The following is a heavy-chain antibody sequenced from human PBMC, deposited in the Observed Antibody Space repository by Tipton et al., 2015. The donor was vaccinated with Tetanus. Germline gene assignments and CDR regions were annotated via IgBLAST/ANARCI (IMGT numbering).Heavy chain of an antibody. CDR3: ARHNSGYFTFFDS. V-gene: IGHV4-39*01. CDR1: SVSIADNTNY. Sequence: TLSLTCTVSSVSIADNTNYWGWIRQPPGKGLEWIGSIYSSGDTYSNPSPKSRVTMSVDTSRNQFSLRLSSVTAADTAEYYCARHNSGYFTFFDSWGQGILVTVSS. J-gene: IGHJ4*02. D-gene: IGHD3-3*01. CDR2: IYSSGDT.